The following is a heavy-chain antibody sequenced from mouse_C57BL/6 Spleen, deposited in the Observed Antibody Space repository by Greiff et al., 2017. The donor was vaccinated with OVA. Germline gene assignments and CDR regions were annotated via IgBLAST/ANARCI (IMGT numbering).Heavy chain of an antibody. Sequence: EVQGVESGGGLVKPGGSLKLSCAASGFTFSSYTMSWVRQTPEKRLEWVATISGGGGNTYYPDSVKGRFTISRDNAKNTLYLQMSSLRSEDTALYYCARSYYSNYAMDYWGQGTSVTVSS. CDR1: GFTFSSYT. CDR3: ARSYYSNYAMDY. V-gene: IGHV5-9*01. D-gene: IGHD2-5*01. CDR2: ISGGGGNT. J-gene: IGHJ4*01.